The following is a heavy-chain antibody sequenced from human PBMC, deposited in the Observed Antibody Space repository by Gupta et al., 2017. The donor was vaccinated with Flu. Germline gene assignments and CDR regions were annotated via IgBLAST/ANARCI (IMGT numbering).Heavy chain of an antibody. Sequence: VREADGKGLEWMGWRNTKNGKLGYAQKFQGRVTMTRDTSRNTAHLEIAGLRSDDTVVYFCARESPRRDGNSFNYYFYGMDVWGQGTTVTVSS. D-gene: IGHD1-1*01. V-gene: IGHV1-8*01. CDR3: ARESPRRDGNSFNYYFYGMDV. J-gene: IGHJ6*02. CDR2: RNTKNGKL.